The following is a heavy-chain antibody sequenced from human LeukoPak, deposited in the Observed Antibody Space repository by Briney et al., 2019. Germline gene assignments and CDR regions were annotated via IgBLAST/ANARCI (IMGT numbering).Heavy chain of an antibody. CDR3: ARDLSYKEQQLVHYFDY. Sequence: PGGSLRLSCAASGFTFSSYSMNWVRQAPGKGLEWVSSISSSSSYIYYADSVKGRFTISRDNAKNSLYLQMNSLRAEDTAVYYCARDLSYKEQQLVHYFDYWGQGTLVTVSS. V-gene: IGHV3-21*01. J-gene: IGHJ4*02. D-gene: IGHD6-13*01. CDR2: ISSSSSYI. CDR1: GFTFSSYS.